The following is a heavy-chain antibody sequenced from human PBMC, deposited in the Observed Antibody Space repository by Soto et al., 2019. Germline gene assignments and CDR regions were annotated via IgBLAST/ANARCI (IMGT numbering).Heavy chain of an antibody. Sequence: PSETLSLTCAVSSGSISSSNWWSWVRQPPGKGLEWIGGIYHSGSTNYNPSLKSRVTISVDKTKNQFSLKLSSVTAADTPVYYCATCNCSTTCRYALLYYYYYYMDVCGKGTTVTVSS. CDR1: SGSISSSNW. D-gene: IGHD2-2*01. CDR2: IYHSGST. V-gene: IGHV4-4*02. J-gene: IGHJ6*03. CDR3: ATCNCSTTCRYALLYYYYYYMDV.